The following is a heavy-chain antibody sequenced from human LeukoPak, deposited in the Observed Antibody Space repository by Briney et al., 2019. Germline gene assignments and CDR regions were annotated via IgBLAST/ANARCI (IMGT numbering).Heavy chain of an antibody. D-gene: IGHD2-2*01. Sequence: PSETLSLTCTVSGGSISSYYWSWIRQPAGKGLEWIGRIYTSGSTNYNPSLKSRVTMSVDTSKNQFSLKLSSVTAADTAVYYCARDGEGYCSSTRCFSDLHWFDPWGQGTLVTVSS. CDR3: ARDGEGYCSSTRCFSDLHWFDP. V-gene: IGHV4-4*07. J-gene: IGHJ5*02. CDR1: GGSISSYY. CDR2: IYTSGST.